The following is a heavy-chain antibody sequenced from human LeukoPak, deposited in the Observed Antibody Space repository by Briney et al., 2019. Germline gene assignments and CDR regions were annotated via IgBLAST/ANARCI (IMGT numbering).Heavy chain of an antibody. D-gene: IGHD2-21*02. CDR1: GHTFTSYD. CDR3: ARVEATVGFAFDI. CDR2: MNPNSGDT. Sequence: ASVKVSCKASGHTFTSYDINWVRQAPGQGLEWMGWMNPNSGDTKYAPKFQGRVTMTRDMSISTAYMEVNRLTSDDTAVYYCARVEATVGFAFDIWGQGTMVTVSS. V-gene: IGHV1-2*02. J-gene: IGHJ3*02.